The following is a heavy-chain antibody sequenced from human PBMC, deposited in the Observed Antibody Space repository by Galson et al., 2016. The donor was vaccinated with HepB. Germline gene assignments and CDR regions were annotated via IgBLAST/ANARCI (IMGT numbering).Heavy chain of an antibody. D-gene: IGHD6-19*01. CDR2: IKEDGSKT. J-gene: IGHJ1*01. CDR3: ARYGDEAGWNFQH. CDR1: GFTFSRFW. V-gene: IGHV3-7*03. Sequence: SLRLSCAASGFTFSRFWMNWVRQAPGKGLEWVASIKEDGSKTSYVDSVKGRFTISRDNVENSLYLQMNSLRAEDTAMYYCARYGDEAGWNFQHWGQGTLVTVSS.